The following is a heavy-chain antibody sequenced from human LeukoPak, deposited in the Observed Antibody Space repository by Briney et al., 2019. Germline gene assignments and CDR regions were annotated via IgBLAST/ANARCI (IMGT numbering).Heavy chain of an antibody. CDR3: ARATYDLLTGYYLDS. CDR2: SYYSGST. CDR1: GGSITSGRYY. J-gene: IGHJ4*02. V-gene: IGHV4-31*01. D-gene: IGHD3-9*01. Sequence: PSQTLSLTCSVSGGSITSGRYYWTWLRQYPEKGLEWIVYSYYSGSTHFKPSLKSPAAISLDKSKNQFSLNLTSATAADTAVYYCARATYDLLTGYYLDSWGQGTLVTVSS.